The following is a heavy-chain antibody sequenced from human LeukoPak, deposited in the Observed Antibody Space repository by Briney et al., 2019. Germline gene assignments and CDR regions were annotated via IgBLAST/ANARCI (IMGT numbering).Heavy chain of an antibody. CDR2: MNPNSGNT. CDR1: GYTFTSYD. CDR3: ARGSGIAVADNWFDP. D-gene: IGHD6-19*01. V-gene: IGHV1-8*01. J-gene: IGHJ5*02. Sequence: ASVKVSCKASGYTFTSYDINWVRQAAGQALEWMGWMNPNSGNTGYAQKFQGRVTMTRDTSISTAYMELSSLRSEDTAVYYCARGSGIAVADNWFDPWGQGTLVTVSS.